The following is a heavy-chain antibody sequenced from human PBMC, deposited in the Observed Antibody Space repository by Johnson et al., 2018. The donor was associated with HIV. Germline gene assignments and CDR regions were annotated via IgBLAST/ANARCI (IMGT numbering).Heavy chain of an antibody. D-gene: IGHD6-13*01. CDR1: GFTFSSYA. Sequence: QVQLVESGGGVVQPGRSLRLSCAASGFTFSSYAMHWVRQAPGKWLEWVAVISYDGSNKYYADSVKGRFTISRDNSKNTLYLQMNSLRAEDTAVYYCAKVSSQSSSWYDAFDIWGQGTMVTVSS. CDR3: AKVSSQSSSWYDAFDI. V-gene: IGHV3-30*04. J-gene: IGHJ3*02. CDR2: ISYDGSNK.